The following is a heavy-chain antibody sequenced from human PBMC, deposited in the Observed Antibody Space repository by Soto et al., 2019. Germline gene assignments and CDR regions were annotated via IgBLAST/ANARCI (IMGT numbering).Heavy chain of an antibody. CDR1: GGSISTNNW. CDR2: IHHTGSI. Sequence: QMQLQESGPGLVKTSGTLSLTCEVSGGSISTNNWWHWIRQPPGKGLEWIAEIHHTGSINYSPSPKCRVTMSIDESKTQCSLTLTSVTAADTAVYYCARERGAGTYQGFDYWGQGTLVSVSS. V-gene: IGHV4-4*02. J-gene: IGHJ4*02. D-gene: IGHD1-26*01. CDR3: ARERGAGTYQGFDY.